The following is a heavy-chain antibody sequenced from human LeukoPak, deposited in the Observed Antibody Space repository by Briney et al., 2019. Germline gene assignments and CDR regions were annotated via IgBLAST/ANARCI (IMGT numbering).Heavy chain of an antibody. J-gene: IGHJ6*04. Sequence: GRSLRLSCAASGFTFSSNGMHWVRQAPGKRLEWVAVISYDGSNGYYADSVKGRFTISRDDSKNTLYLQMNSLRAEDTAVYYCAKDVCSQVRCHRTTFYGMDVWGKGTTVTVSS. CDR1: GFTFSSNG. D-gene: IGHD1-14*01. CDR3: AKDVCSQVRCHRTTFYGMDV. V-gene: IGHV3-30*18. CDR2: ISYDGSNG.